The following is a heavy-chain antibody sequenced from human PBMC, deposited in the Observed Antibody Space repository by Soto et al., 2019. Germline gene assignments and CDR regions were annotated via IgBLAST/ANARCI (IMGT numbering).Heavy chain of an antibody. D-gene: IGHD3-9*01. CDR1: GYTFTSYD. J-gene: IGHJ6*03. CDR3: ARVNYDTLTNYYYSMDV. Sequence: GASVKVSCKASGYTFTSYDINWVRQATGQGLEWMGWMNPNSGNTGYAQKFQGRVTMTRNTSISTAYMELSSLRSEDTAVYYCARVNYDTLTNYYYSMDVWGKGTTVTV. CDR2: MNPNSGNT. V-gene: IGHV1-8*01.